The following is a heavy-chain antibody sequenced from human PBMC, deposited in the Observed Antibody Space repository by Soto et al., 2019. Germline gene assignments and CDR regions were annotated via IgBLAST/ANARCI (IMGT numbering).Heavy chain of an antibody. D-gene: IGHD2-15*01. J-gene: IGHJ3*02. V-gene: IGHV3-23*01. CDR2: ISGSGTIP. CDR3: AKDCSGGSCYRASDI. Sequence: GGSLRLSXAASGFTFRSFAMSWVRQAPGKGLEWVSSISGSGTIPFYSDSVKGRFTISRDNSKNTLFLQMNTLRAGDTAVYYCAKDCSGGSCYRASDIWGQGTMVTVSS. CDR1: GFTFRSFA.